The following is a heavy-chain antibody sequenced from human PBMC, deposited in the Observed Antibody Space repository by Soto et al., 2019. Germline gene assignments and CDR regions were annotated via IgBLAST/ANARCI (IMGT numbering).Heavy chain of an antibody. V-gene: IGHV3-30*18. CDR2: ISYDGSNK. J-gene: IGHJ6*03. Sequence: SMRLSCAAAEFTISSYGMHWVRQDPGKGLEWVAVISYDGSNKYYADSVKGRFTISRDNSKNTLYLQMNSLRAEDTAVYYCAKSEYRRYYYYMDVWGKGTTVTVSS. CDR1: EFTISSYG. CDR3: AKSEYRRYYYYMDV. D-gene: IGHD6-6*01.